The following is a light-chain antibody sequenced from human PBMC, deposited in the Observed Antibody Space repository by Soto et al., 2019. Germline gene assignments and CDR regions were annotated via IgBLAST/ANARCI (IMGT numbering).Light chain of an antibody. CDR2: EVS. Sequence: SVLPKPASVSGAPGQSITISCTGTSSDVGAYDFVSWYQQHPDKAPKLMIYEVSNRPSGVSHRFSGSKSVNTATLTISGLQAEDEADYYCSSYTTSSARVFGTGTKVTVL. J-gene: IGLJ1*01. V-gene: IGLV2-14*03. CDR1: SSDVGAYDF. CDR3: SSYTTSSARV.